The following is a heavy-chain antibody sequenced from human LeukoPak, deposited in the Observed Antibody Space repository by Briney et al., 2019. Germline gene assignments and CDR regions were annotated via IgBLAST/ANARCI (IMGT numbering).Heavy chain of an antibody. CDR1: AFTFNDHG. CDR2: IADDGGVK. CDR3: ARVATWGQWYVDH. Sequence: GTSLRLSCVASAFTFNDHGMGWVRQAPGKGLEWVAIIADDGGVKYYADSVKGRFTISRDNAKNTLYLQMNSLTVEDTAVYYCARVATWGQWYVDHWGTEPPFTVSS. J-gene: IGHJ4*02. D-gene: IGHD5-12*01. V-gene: IGHV3-7*01.